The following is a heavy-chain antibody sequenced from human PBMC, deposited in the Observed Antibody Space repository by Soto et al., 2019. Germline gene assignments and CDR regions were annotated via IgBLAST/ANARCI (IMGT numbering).Heavy chain of an antibody. CDR3: AKATATSGGAFEI. V-gene: IGHV3-23*01. Sequence: GGSLRLSCAVSGFICSSYDMSWVRQAPGKGLEWVSTILVGGSTHYEDAVKGRFTISGDTSKNTVYLQMNSLTAGDTAVYYCAKATATSGGAFEIYGQGTMVTVSS. CDR2: ILVGGST. CDR1: GFICSSYD. D-gene: IGHD1-1*01. J-gene: IGHJ3*02.